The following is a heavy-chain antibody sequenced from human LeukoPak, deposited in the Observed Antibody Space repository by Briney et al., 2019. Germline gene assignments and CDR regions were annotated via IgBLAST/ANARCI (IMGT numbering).Heavy chain of an antibody. CDR1: GGSISSYY. D-gene: IGHD3-3*01. Sequence: SQTLSLTCTVSGGSISSYYWSWIRQPPGKGLEWIGYIYYSGSTNYNPSLKSRVTISVDTSKNQFSLKLSSVTAADSALYYCAKLESPYYYAMDVWGQGTTVTVSS. CDR3: AKLESPYYYAMDV. CDR2: IYYSGST. J-gene: IGHJ6*02. V-gene: IGHV4-59*01.